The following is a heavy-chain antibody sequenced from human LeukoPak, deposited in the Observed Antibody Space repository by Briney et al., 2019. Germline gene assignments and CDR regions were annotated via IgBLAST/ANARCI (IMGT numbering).Heavy chain of an antibody. CDR3: AKEYLRGDNFFDS. Sequence: GGSLRLSCAASGFTFSRSVMIWVRQAPGKGLVWVAGVTHSGAITEYADSVKGRFTISRDNSKNTVYLHMNSLRAEDTAVYYCAKEYLRGDNFFDSWGQGTLVTVSS. V-gene: IGHV3-23*01. J-gene: IGHJ4*02. CDR2: VTHSGAIT. D-gene: IGHD5-12*01. CDR1: GFTFSRSV.